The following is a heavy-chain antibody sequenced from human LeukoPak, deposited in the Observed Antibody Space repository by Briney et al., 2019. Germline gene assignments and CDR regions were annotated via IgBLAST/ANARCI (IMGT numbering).Heavy chain of an antibody. CDR2: IYYSGST. V-gene: IGHV4-61*01. CDR3: ARGFSDILTGYYNNYYYGMDV. D-gene: IGHD3-9*01. CDR1: GGSFSSGSYY. J-gene: IGHJ6*02. Sequence: SETLSLTCTVSGGSFSSGSYYWSWIRQPPGTGLEWIGYIYYSGSTNYNPSLKSRVTISVDTSKNQFSLKLSSVTAADTAVYYCARGFSDILTGYYNNYYYGMDVWGQGTTVTVSS.